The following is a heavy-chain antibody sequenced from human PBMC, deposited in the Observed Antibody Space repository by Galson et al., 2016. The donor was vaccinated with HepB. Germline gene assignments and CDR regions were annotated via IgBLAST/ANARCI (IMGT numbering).Heavy chain of an antibody. D-gene: IGHD6-13*01. V-gene: IGHV3-74*01. CDR1: GFTFSSSW. Sequence: SLRLSCAASGFTFSSSWVHWVRQAPGKGLVWVSRINSDGSSTNYADSVKGRFTISRDNAKNTLYLQMNSLRAEDTAVYYCAVYSFPIAAAGPARSLQHWGQGTLVTVSS. CDR3: AVYSFPIAAAGPARSLQH. CDR2: INSDGSST. J-gene: IGHJ1*01.